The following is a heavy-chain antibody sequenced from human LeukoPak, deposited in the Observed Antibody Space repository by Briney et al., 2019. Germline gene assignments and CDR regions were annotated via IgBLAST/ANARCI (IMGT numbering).Heavy chain of an antibody. V-gene: IGHV1-2*02. CDR1: GYTFTGYY. J-gene: IGHJ3*02. CDR2: INPNSGGT. CDR3: AREYYYDSSGYSNAFDI. Sequence: ASVKVSCKASGYTFTGYYIHWVRQAPGQGLEWTGWINPNSGGTNYAQKFQGRVTMTRDTSISTAYMELSRLRSDDTAVYYCAREYYYDSSGYSNAFDIWGQGTMVTVSS. D-gene: IGHD3-22*01.